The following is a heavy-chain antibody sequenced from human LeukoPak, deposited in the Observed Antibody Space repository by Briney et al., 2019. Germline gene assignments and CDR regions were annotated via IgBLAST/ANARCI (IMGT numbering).Heavy chain of an antibody. CDR3: ARTPLVVPAAISWFDP. Sequence: GGSLRLSCAASGFTFSSYSMNWVRQAPGKGLEWVSSISSSSSYIYYADSVKGRFTISRDNAKNSLYLQMNSLRAEDTAVYYCARTPLVVPAAISWFDPWAREPWSPSPQ. D-gene: IGHD2-2*01. CDR1: GFTFSSYS. CDR2: ISSSSSYI. V-gene: IGHV3-21*01. J-gene: IGHJ5*02.